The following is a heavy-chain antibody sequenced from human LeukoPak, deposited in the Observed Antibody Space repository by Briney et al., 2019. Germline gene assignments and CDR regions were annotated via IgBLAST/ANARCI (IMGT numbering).Heavy chain of an antibody. CDR1: GFTFSSYW. CDR3: ARGGGLDV. CDR2: INHNGNVN. V-gene: IGHV3-7*03. D-gene: IGHD3-16*01. J-gene: IGHJ6*02. Sequence: GGSLRLSCAASGFTFSSYWMNWARQAPGKGLEWVASINHNGNVNYYVDSVKGRFTISRDNAKNSLYQQMSNLRAEDTAVYFCARGGGLDVWVQGATVTVSS.